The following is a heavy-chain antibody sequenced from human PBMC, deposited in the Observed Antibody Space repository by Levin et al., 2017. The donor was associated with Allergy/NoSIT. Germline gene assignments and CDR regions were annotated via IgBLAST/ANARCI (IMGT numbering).Heavy chain of an antibody. D-gene: IGHD3-22*01. J-gene: IGHJ4*02. CDR2: LSFLFFP. Sequence: MSLTCTVSDGSMTTYYWSWIRQPPGKGLEWLFSLSFLFFPPSPPSLPSRVTISIDTSKNQFSLRLTSVTAADTAVYYCAKLGPDSSSDYGYWGQGRLVTVSS. CDR3: AKLGPDSSSDYGY. V-gene: IGHV4-59*01. CDR1: DGSMTTYY.